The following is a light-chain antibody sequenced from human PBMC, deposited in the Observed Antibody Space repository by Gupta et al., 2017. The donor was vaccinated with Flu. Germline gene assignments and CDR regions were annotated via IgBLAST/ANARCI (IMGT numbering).Light chain of an antibody. CDR3: QQYYSNPPT. Sequence: CKSSQSFFSGSSNKNCLAWYQRKPGQPPKLLIYWASTRESGVPDRFSGSGSGTDFTLTISSLQAEDVAVYYCQQYYSNPPTFGGGTRVEIK. CDR1: QSFFSGSSNKNC. V-gene: IGKV4-1*01. CDR2: WAS. J-gene: IGKJ4*01.